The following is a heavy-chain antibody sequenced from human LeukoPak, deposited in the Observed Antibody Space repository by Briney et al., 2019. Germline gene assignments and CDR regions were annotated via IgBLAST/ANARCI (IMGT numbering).Heavy chain of an antibody. D-gene: IGHD6-6*01. J-gene: IGHJ5*02. CDR2: INHSGST. V-gene: IGHV4-34*01. Sequence: PSETLSLTCAVYGGSFSGYYWSWIRQPPGKGLEWIGEINHSGSTNYNPSLKSRVTISVDTSKNQFSLKLSSVTAADTAVYYCARGRRAIAARPGWFDPWGQGTLVTVSS. CDR1: GGSFSGYY. CDR3: ARGRRAIAARPGWFDP.